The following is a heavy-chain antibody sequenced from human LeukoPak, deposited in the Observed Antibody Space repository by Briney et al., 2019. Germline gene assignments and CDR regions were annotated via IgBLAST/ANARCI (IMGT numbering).Heavy chain of an antibody. J-gene: IGHJ3*02. CDR1: GFTFDEYA. V-gene: IGHV3-23*01. D-gene: IGHD1-14*01. CDR3: AKVARRAFDI. CDR2: ISGRGDST. Sequence: PGGFLSLSCASSGFTFDEYAMHWLRQAPGKDLEWVSGISGRGDSTFYADFVKGRFTISRDNSKNSMYLQMNSLRAEDTAVYYCAKVARRAFDIWGQATMVTVSS.